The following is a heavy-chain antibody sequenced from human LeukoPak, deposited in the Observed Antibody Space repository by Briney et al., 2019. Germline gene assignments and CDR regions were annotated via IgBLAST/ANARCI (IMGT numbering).Heavy chain of an antibody. CDR3: ARDALGGEGQQLVDY. D-gene: IGHD6-13*01. V-gene: IGHV4-61*02. J-gene: IGHJ4*02. Sequence: SETLSLTCTVSGGSISSGSYYWSWIRQPAGKGLEWIGRIYTSGSTNYNPSLKSRVTISVDTSKNQFSLKLSSVTAADTAVYYCARDALGGEGQQLVDYWGQGTLVTVSS. CDR2: IYTSGST. CDR1: GGSISSGSYY.